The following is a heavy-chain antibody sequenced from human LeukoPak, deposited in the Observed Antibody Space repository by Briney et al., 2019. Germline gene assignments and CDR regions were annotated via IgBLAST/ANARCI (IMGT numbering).Heavy chain of an antibody. Sequence: SETLSLTCTVSGGSISSYYWSWIRQPAGKGLEWIGRIYTSGSTNYNPSLKSRVTMSVDTSKNQFSLKLSSVTAADTAVYYCAREYYDILTGYYIGSYYDYWGQGTLVTVSS. CDR3: AREYYDILTGYYIGSYYDY. CDR2: IYTSGST. J-gene: IGHJ4*02. V-gene: IGHV4-4*07. D-gene: IGHD3-9*01. CDR1: GGSISSYY.